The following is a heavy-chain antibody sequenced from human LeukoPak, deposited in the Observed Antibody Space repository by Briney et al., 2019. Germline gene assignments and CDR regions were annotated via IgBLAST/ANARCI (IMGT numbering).Heavy chain of an antibody. CDR1: GGSIRSYY. J-gene: IGHJ4*02. Sequence: SETLSLTCTVSGGSIRSYYWSWIRQPPGKGLGWIGYIYYSGSTNYNPSLKSRVTISVDTSKNQFSLKLSSVTAADTAVYYCARNYDILPHFDYWGQGTLVTVSS. CDR3: ARNYDILPHFDY. V-gene: IGHV4-59*01. D-gene: IGHD3-9*01. CDR2: IYYSGST.